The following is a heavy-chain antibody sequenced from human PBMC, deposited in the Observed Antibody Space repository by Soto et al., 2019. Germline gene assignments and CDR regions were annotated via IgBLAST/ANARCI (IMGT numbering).Heavy chain of an antibody. V-gene: IGHV1-69*13. Sequence: GPPVKVSCKASGGTFSSYAISWVRQAPGQGLEWMGGIIPIFGTANYAQKFQGRVTITADESTSTAYMELSSLRSEDTAVYYCARGINRREYDSSGYYYPRFDPWGQGTLVTVSS. D-gene: IGHD3-22*01. CDR2: IIPIFGTA. CDR1: GGTFSSYA. J-gene: IGHJ5*02. CDR3: ARGINRREYDSSGYYYPRFDP.